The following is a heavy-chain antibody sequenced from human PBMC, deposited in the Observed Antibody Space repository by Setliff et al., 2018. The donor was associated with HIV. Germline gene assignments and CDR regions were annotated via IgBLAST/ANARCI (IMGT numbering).Heavy chain of an antibody. CDR2: ISGSGTGT. V-gene: IGHV3-23*01. CDR1: GFTFKYA. D-gene: IGHD2-8*01. CDR3: ARDIGIRIMVAASDAFDI. Sequence: GSLRLSCAASGFTFKYAWISWVRQAPGKGLEWVSAISGSGTGTYYADSVKGQFTISRDNAKNSLFLQMNSLRAEDTAVYYCARDIGIRIMVAASDAFDIWGQGTMVTVS. J-gene: IGHJ3*02.